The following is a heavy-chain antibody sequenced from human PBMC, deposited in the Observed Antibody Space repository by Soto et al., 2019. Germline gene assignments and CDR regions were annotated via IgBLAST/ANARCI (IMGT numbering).Heavy chain of an antibody. D-gene: IGHD5-18*01. CDR2: IDPSDSST. CDR3: AATGYTYGYHFDH. V-gene: IGHV5-10-1*01. CDR1: GYTFTSYW. J-gene: IGHJ4*02. Sequence: LKISCKASGYTFTSYWITWVRQMPGRGLEWMGRIDPSDSSTNYSPSFQGHVTISTDKSITTAHLQWSSLKVSDTAMYYCAATGYTYGYHFDHWGQGTQVTVSS.